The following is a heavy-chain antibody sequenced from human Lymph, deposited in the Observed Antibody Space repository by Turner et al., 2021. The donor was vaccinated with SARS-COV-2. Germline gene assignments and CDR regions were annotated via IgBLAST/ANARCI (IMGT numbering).Heavy chain of an antibody. J-gene: IGHJ4*02. D-gene: IGHD5-12*01. V-gene: IGHV5-51*01. CDR2: IYAGDSDT. CDR3: ARLPIARGYSGYDFYYFDY. CDR1: GYSFPTYW. Sequence: EVQLFQSGAKVKKPGESLKISCKGSGYSFPTYWIGWVRQMHGQGLEWMGIIYAGDSDTRYSPTFQGQVTISADKSISTAYLQGSSLKASDTAMYYCARLPIARGYSGYDFYYFDYWGQGTLVTVSS.